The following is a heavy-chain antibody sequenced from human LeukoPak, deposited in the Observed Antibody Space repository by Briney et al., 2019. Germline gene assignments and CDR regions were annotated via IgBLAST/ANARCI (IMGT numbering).Heavy chain of an antibody. Sequence: GGSLRLSCAASGFTFDDYGMSWVRQAPGKGLEWVSGINWNGGSTGYADSVKGRFTISRDNAKNSLYLQMNSLRAEDTALYHCAGGRGSSWLNNWFDPWGQGTLVTVSS. D-gene: IGHD6-13*01. CDR3: AGGRGSSWLNNWFDP. CDR2: INWNGGST. V-gene: IGHV3-20*01. CDR1: GFTFDDYG. J-gene: IGHJ5*02.